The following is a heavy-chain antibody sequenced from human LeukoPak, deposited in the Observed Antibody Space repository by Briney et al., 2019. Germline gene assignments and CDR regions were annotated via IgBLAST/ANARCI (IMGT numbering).Heavy chain of an antibody. CDR3: TRRLDD. D-gene: IGHD3-16*01. CDR1: GFSFNSVW. Sequence: GGSLRLSCAASGFSFNSVWMDWVRQAPGKGLEWVANIKHDESEKNYLDSVKGRFTISRDNAQNSLYLQVNGLRVEDTAVYYCTRRLDDWGQGTLVTVSS. J-gene: IGHJ4*02. V-gene: IGHV3-7*01. CDR2: IKHDESEK.